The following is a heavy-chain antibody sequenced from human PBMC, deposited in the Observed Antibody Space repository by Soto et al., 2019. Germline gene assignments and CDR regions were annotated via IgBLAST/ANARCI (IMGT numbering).Heavy chain of an antibody. V-gene: IGHV3-30-3*01. CDR2: ISYDGNNK. J-gene: IGHJ4*02. CDR3: ARDLSGGPADYYFDY. CDR1: GLTFSSYA. Sequence: PGGSLRLSCAASGLTFSSYAIHWVRQAPGKGLEWVAVISYDGNNKYSADSVKGRFTISRDNSKNTLYLQMNSLRAEDTAVYYCARDLSGGPADYYFDYWGQGTLVTVSS. D-gene: IGHD2-2*01.